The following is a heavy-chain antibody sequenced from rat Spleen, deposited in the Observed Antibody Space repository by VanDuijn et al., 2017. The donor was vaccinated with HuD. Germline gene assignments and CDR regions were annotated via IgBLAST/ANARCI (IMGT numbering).Heavy chain of an antibody. J-gene: IGHJ2*01. CDR2: LSYDGITT. CDR3: TRGGYFRY. CDR1: GFTFSNYG. V-gene: IGHV5-29*01. Sequence: EVQLVESGGGLVQPGRSLKLSCAVSGFTFSNYGMAWVRQAPTKGLEWVATLSYDGITTYYRDSVKGRFTISRDIAKSTLYLQMNSPRSEDTATYYCTRGGYFRYWGQGVMVTVSS. D-gene: IGHD2-5*01.